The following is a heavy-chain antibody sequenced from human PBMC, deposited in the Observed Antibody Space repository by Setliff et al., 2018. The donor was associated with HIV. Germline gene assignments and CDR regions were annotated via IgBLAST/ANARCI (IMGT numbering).Heavy chain of an antibody. V-gene: IGHV3-48*03. CDR3: ARVGRIYYFEH. CDR1: GFSFSIYE. D-gene: IGHD1-26*01. J-gene: IGHJ4*02. CDR2: INTATVTT. Sequence: PGGSLRLSCAASGFSFSIYEMNWVRQAPGKGLEWIAYINTATVTTTVYYADSVKGRFTVSRDNAKNSLFLDMNSLRDDDSAVYYCARVGRIYYFEHWGQGTVVTVSS.